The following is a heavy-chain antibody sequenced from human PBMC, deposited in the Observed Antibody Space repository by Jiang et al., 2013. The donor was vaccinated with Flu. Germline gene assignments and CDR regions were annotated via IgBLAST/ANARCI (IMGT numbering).Heavy chain of an antibody. J-gene: IGHJ3*02. CDR3: ARGKDGDYVSSRYAFDI. V-gene: IGHV4-4*02. Sequence: PSLKSRVTISVDKSKNQFSLKLSSVTAADTAVYYCARGKDGDYVSSRYAFDIWGQGTMVTVSS. D-gene: IGHD4-17*01.